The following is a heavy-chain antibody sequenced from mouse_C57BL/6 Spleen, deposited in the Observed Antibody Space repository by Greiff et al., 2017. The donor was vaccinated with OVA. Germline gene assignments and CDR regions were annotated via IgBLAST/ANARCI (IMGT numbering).Heavy chain of an antibody. CDR1: GYTFTSYW. V-gene: IGHV1-69*01. J-gene: IGHJ2*01. Sequence: QVQLQQPGAELVMPGASVTLSCKASGYTFTSYWMHWVKQRPGQGLEWIGEIDPSDSYTNYNQKFKGKSTLTVDKSSSTAYMQLSSLTSEDSAVYYGARGGTRRYFDYWGQGTTLTVSS. CDR2: IDPSDSYT. CDR3: ARGGTRRYFDY. D-gene: IGHD3-3*01.